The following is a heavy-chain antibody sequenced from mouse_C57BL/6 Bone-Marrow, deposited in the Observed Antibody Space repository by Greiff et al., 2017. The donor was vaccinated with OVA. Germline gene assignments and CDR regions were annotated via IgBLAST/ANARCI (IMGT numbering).Heavy chain of an antibody. CDR1: GYSITSGYD. CDR3: ARGGYDYGAWFAY. J-gene: IGHJ3*01. V-gene: IGHV3-1*01. CDR2: ISYSGST. Sequence: EVQGVESGPGMVKPSQSLSLTCTVTGYSITSGYDWHWIRHFPGNKLEWMGYISYSGSTNYNPSLKSRISITHDTSKNHFFLKLNSVTTEDTATYYCARGGYDYGAWFAYWGQGTLVTVSA. D-gene: IGHD2-4*01.